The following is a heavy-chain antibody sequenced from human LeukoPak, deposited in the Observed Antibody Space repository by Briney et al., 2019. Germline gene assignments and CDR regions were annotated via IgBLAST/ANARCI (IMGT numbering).Heavy chain of an antibody. D-gene: IGHD6-6*01. V-gene: IGHV4-59*08. Sequence: SSETLCLTCTVSGGSFSAYYWTWFWQPPGKELEWIGYIYYTGSTNCNPSLKSRVTISVDTSNYQFSLKLSSVTAADTAVYYCATIAGSSSYWGQGTLVTVSS. J-gene: IGHJ4*02. CDR3: ATIAGSSSY. CDR1: GGSFSAYY. CDR2: IYYTGST.